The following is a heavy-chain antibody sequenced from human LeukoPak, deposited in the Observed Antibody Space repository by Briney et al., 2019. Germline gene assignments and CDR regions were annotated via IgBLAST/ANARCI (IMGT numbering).Heavy chain of an antibody. Sequence: SEALSLTCAVYGGSFSGYYWSWIRQPPGKGLEWIGEINHSGSTNYNPSLKSRVTISVDTSKNQFSLKLSSVTAADTAVYYCARHGNYDFWSGPMDVWGKGTTVTVSS. D-gene: IGHD3-3*01. J-gene: IGHJ6*03. CDR2: INHSGST. CDR1: GGSFSGYY. CDR3: ARHGNYDFWSGPMDV. V-gene: IGHV4-34*01.